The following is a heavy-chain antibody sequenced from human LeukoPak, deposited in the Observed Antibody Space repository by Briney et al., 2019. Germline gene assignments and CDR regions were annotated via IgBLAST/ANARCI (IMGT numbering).Heavy chain of an antibody. V-gene: IGHV1-8*03. CDR1: GYTFTSYD. Sequence: ASVKVSCKASGYTFTSYDINWVRQATGQGLEWMGWMNPNSGNTGYAQKFQGRVTITRNTSISTAYMELSSLRSEDTAVYYCARGRPIAARSGYYYMDVWGKGTTVTVSS. CDR3: ARGRPIAARSGYYYMDV. J-gene: IGHJ6*03. D-gene: IGHD6-6*01. CDR2: MNPNSGNT.